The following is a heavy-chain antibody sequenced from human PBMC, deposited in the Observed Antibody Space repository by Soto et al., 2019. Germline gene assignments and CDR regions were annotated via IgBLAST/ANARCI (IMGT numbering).Heavy chain of an antibody. CDR1: GFTFSSYA. D-gene: IGHD3-22*01. J-gene: IGHJ4*02. CDR2: ISGSGGST. CDR3: AKCVTMIVVVKAYFDY. V-gene: IGHV3-23*01. Sequence: GGSLRLSCAASGFTFSSYAMSWVRQAPGKGLEWVSAISGSGGSTYYADSVKGRFTISRDNSKNTLYLQMNSLRAEDTAVYYCAKCVTMIVVVKAYFDYWGQGTLVTVSS.